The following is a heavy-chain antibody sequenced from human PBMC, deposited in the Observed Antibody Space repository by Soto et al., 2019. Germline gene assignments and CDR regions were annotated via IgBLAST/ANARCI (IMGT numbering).Heavy chain of an antibody. D-gene: IGHD3-3*01. CDR1: GYTFTSYA. CDR2: INAGNGNT. V-gene: IGHV1-3*01. J-gene: IGHJ4*02. Sequence: ASVKVSCKASGYTFTSYAMHWVRQAPGQRLEWMGWINAGNGNTKYSQKFQGRVTITRDTSASTAYMELSSLRSEDTAVYYCARDSGTPGTNAGGSLGHPGSFWSGYPGYFDYWGQGTLVTVSS. CDR3: ARDSGTPGTNAGGSLGHPGSFWSGYPGYFDY.